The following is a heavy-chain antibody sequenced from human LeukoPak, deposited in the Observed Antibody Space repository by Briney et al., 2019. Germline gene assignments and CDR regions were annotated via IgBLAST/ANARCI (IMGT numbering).Heavy chain of an antibody. D-gene: IGHD3-3*01. CDR2: IIPIFGTA. Sequence: AASVKVSCKASGGTFSSYAISSVRQAPGQGLEWVGGIIPIFGTANNAQKFHGRVTNTSEESTATASMARSSLRSEDTAVYYCARVSWSGYSPCFDYWGQGTLVTVSS. J-gene: IGHJ4*02. CDR3: ARVSWSGYSPCFDY. V-gene: IGHV1-69*13. CDR1: GGTFSSYA.